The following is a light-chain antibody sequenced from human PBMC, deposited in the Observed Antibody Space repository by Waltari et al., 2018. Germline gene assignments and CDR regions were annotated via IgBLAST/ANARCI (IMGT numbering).Light chain of an antibody. V-gene: IGKV3-15*01. Sequence: EIVMTQSPATLSVSPGESVPLSCRASRTVNSTLAWYQQKPGQAPRLLIYGPSTRATGIPARFSGTGSGTEFTLTISSVQSADFAVYYCQQFYDWPLTFGGGTKVELK. CDR1: RTVNST. J-gene: IGKJ4*01. CDR3: QQFYDWPLT. CDR2: GPS.